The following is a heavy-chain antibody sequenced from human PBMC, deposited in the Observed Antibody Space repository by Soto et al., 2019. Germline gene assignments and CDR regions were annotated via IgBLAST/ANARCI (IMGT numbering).Heavy chain of an antibody. CDR1: GFTFDDYT. CDR3: AKELEYSSPNYGMDV. D-gene: IGHD6-6*01. CDR2: ISWDGGST. J-gene: IGHJ6*02. V-gene: IGHV3-43*01. Sequence: GGSLRLSCAASGFTFDDYTMHWVRQAPGKGLEWVSLISWDGGSTYYADSVKGRFTISRDNSKNSLYLQMNSLRTEDTALYYCAKELEYSSPNYGMDVWGQGTTVTVSS.